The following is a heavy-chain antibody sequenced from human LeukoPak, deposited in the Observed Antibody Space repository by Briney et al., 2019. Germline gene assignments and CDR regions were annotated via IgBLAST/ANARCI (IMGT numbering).Heavy chain of an antibody. D-gene: IGHD3-10*01. V-gene: IGHV3-74*01. CDR3: ASGYYYGDSFDY. CDR2: IYSDGSTT. Sequence: PGGSLRLSCVASGFTFHNHWMHWVRQVPGKGLAWVARIYSDGSTTNYADSVKGRFTIAKDNAKNTPNLLMTSLRPDDTAIYYCASGYYYGDSFDYWGQGALVTVSS. CDR1: GFTFHNHW. J-gene: IGHJ4*02.